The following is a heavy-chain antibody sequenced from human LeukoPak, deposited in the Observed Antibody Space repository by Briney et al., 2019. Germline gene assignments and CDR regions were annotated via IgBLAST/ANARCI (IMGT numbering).Heavy chain of an antibody. CDR2: IHSGGST. CDR1: GFTVRSNY. V-gene: IGHV3-66*01. D-gene: IGHD4-17*01. Sequence: PGGSLRLSCAVSGFTVRSNYMSWVRQAPGKGLEWVSVIHSGGSTYHADSVKGRFTISRDNSKNTVYLQMNSLRAEDTAVYYCVGATGFGYWGQGTLVTVSS. J-gene: IGHJ4*02. CDR3: VGATGFGY.